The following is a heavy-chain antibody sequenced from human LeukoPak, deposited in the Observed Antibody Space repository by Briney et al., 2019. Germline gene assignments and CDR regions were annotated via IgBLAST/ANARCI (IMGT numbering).Heavy chain of an antibody. D-gene: IGHD3-16*01. V-gene: IGHV4-39*01. CDR1: GGSISSSNYF. Sequence: SETLSLTCTVSGGSISSSNYFWGWIRQPPGKGLEWIGSINYSGKTYYNPSLKSRVTVSVDTSKNQFSLKVDSVTAADTAVYYCVKHWGFWGRGALVTVSS. CDR2: INYSGKT. J-gene: IGHJ4*02. CDR3: VKHWGF.